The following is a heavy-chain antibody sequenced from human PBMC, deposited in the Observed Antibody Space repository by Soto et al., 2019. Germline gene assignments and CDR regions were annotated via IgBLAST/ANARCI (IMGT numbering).Heavy chain of an antibody. Sequence: ASVKVSCKASGYTFTGYYMHWVRQAPGQGLEWMGWINPNSGGTNYAQNFQGWVTMTRDTSISTAYMELSRLRSDDTAVYYCARTHCSSTRCYVGSWXYWSQGTLVTVSS. J-gene: IGHJ4*02. CDR1: GYTFTGYY. D-gene: IGHD2-2*01. V-gene: IGHV1-2*04. CDR3: ARTHCSSTRCYVGSWXY. CDR2: INPNSGGT.